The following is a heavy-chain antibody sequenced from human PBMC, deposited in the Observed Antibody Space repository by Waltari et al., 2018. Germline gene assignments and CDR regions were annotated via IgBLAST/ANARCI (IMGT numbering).Heavy chain of an antibody. D-gene: IGHD2-2*01. CDR2: IYSGGST. Sequence: EVQLLESGGGLVQPGGSLRLSCAASGFTFSSYAMRWVRQAPGKGLEWVSVIYSGGSTYYADSVKGRFTISRDNSKNTLYLQMNSLRAEDTAVYYCSRSSTSRYPLDYWGQGTLVTVSS. CDR1: GFTFSSYA. J-gene: IGHJ4*02. V-gene: IGHV3-23*03. CDR3: SRSSTSRYPLDY.